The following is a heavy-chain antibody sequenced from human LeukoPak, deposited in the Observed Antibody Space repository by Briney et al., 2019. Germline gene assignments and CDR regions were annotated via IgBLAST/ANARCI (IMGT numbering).Heavy chain of an antibody. CDR1: VYTFIGYF. CDR3: ARSNSGDVEDI. V-gene: IGHV1-2*02. CDR2: INPNSGGT. Sequence: ASVKVSCKSSVYTFIGYFMHWVRQAPGQGLEWVGWINPNSGGTNYAQKFQGRVTMTRDTSISTAYMELSRLRSDDTAVYYCARSNSGDVEDIWGQGTMVTVSS. D-gene: IGHD5-12*01. J-gene: IGHJ3*02.